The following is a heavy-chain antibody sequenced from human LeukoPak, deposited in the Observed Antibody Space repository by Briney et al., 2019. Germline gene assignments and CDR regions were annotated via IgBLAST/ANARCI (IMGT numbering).Heavy chain of an antibody. Sequence: ETLSLTCTVSDDSITIYYWTWIRQPPGKGLEWVSAISGSGGSTYYADSVKGRFTISRDNSKNTLYLQMNSLRAEDTAVYYCAKAPRIAAAGKDFDYWGQGTLVTVSS. CDR2: ISGSGGST. D-gene: IGHD6-13*01. CDR1: DDSITIYY. J-gene: IGHJ4*02. CDR3: AKAPRIAAAGKDFDY. V-gene: IGHV3-23*01.